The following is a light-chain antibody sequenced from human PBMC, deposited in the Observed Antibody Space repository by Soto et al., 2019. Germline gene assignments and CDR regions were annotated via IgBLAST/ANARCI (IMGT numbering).Light chain of an antibody. V-gene: IGLV2-23*02. CDR3: CSYAGSSTLYV. Sequence: QSVLTQPASVSGSPGQSITISCTGTSSDIGTYNLVSWYQQHPRNAPKLMIYEVNKRPSGVSDRFSGSKSGNTASLTISGLQAEDEADYYCCSYAGSSTLYVFGTGTKVTVL. CDR2: EVN. J-gene: IGLJ1*01. CDR1: SSDIGTYNL.